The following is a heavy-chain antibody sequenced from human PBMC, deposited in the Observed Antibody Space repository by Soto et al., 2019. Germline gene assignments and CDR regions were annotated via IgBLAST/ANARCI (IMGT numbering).Heavy chain of an antibody. CDR3: ARGPMEWFDP. J-gene: IGHJ5*02. Sequence: VKVSCNPSGYTFTSYYMHWVRQAPRQGLECMGIINPRGGSTSYAQKFQGRVTMTRDTSTSTVYMELSTLRSEETAVYYCARGPMEWFDPWGQGTVVTVSS. CDR2: INPRGGST. V-gene: IGHV1-46*01. CDR1: GYTFTSYY. D-gene: IGHD3-3*01.